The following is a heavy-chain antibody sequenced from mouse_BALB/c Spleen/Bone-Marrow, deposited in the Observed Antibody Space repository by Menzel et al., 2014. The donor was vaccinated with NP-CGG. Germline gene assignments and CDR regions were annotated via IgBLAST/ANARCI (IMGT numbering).Heavy chain of an antibody. Sequence: VQLQESGPELVKPGASVKISCKASGYAFSSSWMNWVKQRPGQGLEWIGRIYPGDGDTNYNGKFKGKATLTADKSSSTAYMQLSSLPSVDSAVYFCARTYYPYFDYWGQGTTLTVSS. V-gene: IGHV1-82*01. D-gene: IGHD1-1*01. CDR2: IYPGDGDT. CDR3: ARTYYPYFDY. J-gene: IGHJ2*01. CDR1: GYAFSSSW.